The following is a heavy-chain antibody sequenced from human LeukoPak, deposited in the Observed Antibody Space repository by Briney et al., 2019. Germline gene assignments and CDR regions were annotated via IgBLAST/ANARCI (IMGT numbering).Heavy chain of an antibody. J-gene: IGHJ4*02. V-gene: IGHV4-38-2*02. CDR3: ARSSGYMSY. D-gene: IGHD3-22*01. CDR2: IYHGGRT. CDR1: HYSISSNYY. Sequence: SETLSLTCTVSHYSISSNYYWGWIRQPPGKGLEWIGSIYHGGRTYYNPSLKSRVTISVDTSKNQFSLKLTSVTAADTAVYYCARSSGYMSYWGQGTLVTVSS.